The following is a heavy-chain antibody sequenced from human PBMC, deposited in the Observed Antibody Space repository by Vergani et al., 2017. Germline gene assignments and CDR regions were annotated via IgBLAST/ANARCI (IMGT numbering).Heavy chain of an antibody. CDR1: GYTLTELS. Sequence: QVQLVQSGAEVKKPGASVKVSCKVSGYTLTELSMHWVRQAPGKGLEWMGGFDPEDGETIYAQKFQGRVTMTEDTSTDTAYMELSSLRSEDTAVYYCATDLRSRGATGDAFDIWGQGTMVTVSS. CDR3: ATDLRSRGATGDAFDI. V-gene: IGHV1-24*01. CDR2: FDPEDGET. D-gene: IGHD1-26*01. J-gene: IGHJ3*02.